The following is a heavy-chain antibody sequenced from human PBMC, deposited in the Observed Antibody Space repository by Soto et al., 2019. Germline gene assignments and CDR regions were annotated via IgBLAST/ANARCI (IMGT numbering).Heavy chain of an antibody. Sequence: QITLKESGPTLVKPTQTLTLTCTFSGFSLSTSAVGVGWIRQPPGKALEWLALIYWDDDKRYTPSLQSRLTITKHTSKNQVVLTMTNIDPVHTATYYCAHTLLVYCSGGGCYSIYAFDIWGQGTMVTVSS. CDR3: AHTLLVYCSGGGCYSIYAFDI. V-gene: IGHV2-5*02. CDR1: GFSLSTSAVG. J-gene: IGHJ3*02. CDR2: IYWDDDK. D-gene: IGHD2-15*01.